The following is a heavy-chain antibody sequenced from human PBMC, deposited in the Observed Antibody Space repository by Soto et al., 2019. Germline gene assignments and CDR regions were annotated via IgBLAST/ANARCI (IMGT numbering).Heavy chain of an antibody. V-gene: IGHV3-74*01. CDR3: ASLIVPAAIPSYYYYMDV. J-gene: IGHJ6*03. CDR1: GFTFRSYW. CDR2: INSDGSNT. Sequence: EVQLVESGGGLVQPGGSLRLSCAASGFTFRSYWMHWVRQAPGEGLMWVSRINSDGSNTTYADSVKGRFTISRDNAKNTLYLQMNSLKAEDTAVYYCASLIVPAAIPSYYYYMDVWGKGTPVTVSS. D-gene: IGHD2-2*01.